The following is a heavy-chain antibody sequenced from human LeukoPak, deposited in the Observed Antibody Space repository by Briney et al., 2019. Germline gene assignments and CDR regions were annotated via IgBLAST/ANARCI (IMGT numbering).Heavy chain of an antibody. V-gene: IGHV1-2*02. Sequence: ASVKVSCKASGYTFTGYYMHWARQAPGQGLEWMGWINPNSGGTNYAQKFQGRVTMTRDTSISTAYMELSRLRSDDTAVYYCARDFLWFGELVEPYWGQGTLVTVSS. J-gene: IGHJ4*02. D-gene: IGHD3-10*01. CDR1: GYTFTGYY. CDR2: INPNSGGT. CDR3: ARDFLWFGELVEPY.